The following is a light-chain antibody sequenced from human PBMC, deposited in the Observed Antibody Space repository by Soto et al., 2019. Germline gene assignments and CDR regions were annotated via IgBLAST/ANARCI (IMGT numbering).Light chain of an antibody. J-gene: IGKJ1*01. Sequence: DIVLTQSPGTLSLSPGDRATLSCRASQSVSSSYLAWYQQKPGQAPRLLIYGASTRATGIPARFSGSGSGTEFTLTISSLQSEDFAVYYCQQYNNWPRTFGQGTKVDIK. V-gene: IGKV3-15*01. CDR2: GAS. CDR1: QSVSSSY. CDR3: QQYNNWPRT.